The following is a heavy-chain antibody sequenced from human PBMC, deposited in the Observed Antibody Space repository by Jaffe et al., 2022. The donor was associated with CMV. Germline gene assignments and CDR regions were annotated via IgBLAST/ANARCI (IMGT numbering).Heavy chain of an antibody. CDR2: IRSKAYGGTT. Sequence: EVQLVESGGGLVQPGRSLRLSCTASGFTFGDYAMSWVRQAPGKGLEWVGFIRSKAYGGTTEYAASVKGRFTISRDDSKSIAYLQMNSLKTEDTAVYYCTRDPGFPVTWWFDPWGQGTLVTVSS. V-gene: IGHV3-49*04. CDR3: TRDPGFPVTWWFDP. CDR1: GFTFGDYA. D-gene: IGHD3-16*01. J-gene: IGHJ5*02.